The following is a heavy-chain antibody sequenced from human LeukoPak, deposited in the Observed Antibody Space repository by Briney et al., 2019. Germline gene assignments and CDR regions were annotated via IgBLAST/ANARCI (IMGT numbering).Heavy chain of an antibody. CDR3: AKGWCSGSYCYFDY. D-gene: IGHD1-26*01. Sequence: GGSLRLSCAASGFTFSNAWMSWVRQAPGKGLEWVSGISGSGGSTYYADSVKGRFTISRDNSKNTLYLQMSSLRVEDTAVYYCAKGWCSGSYCYFDYWGQGTLVTVSS. CDR2: ISGSGGST. V-gene: IGHV3-23*01. J-gene: IGHJ4*02. CDR1: GFTFSNAW.